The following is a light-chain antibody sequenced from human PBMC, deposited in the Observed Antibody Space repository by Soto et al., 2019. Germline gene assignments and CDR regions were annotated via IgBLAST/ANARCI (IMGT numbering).Light chain of an antibody. CDR3: QQYAVSPIT. J-gene: IGKJ5*01. CDR2: DAS. CDR1: QSVNSD. Sequence: EIVLTQSPGTLSFSPGERAALSCRASQSVNSDLAWYHQKPGQAPRLLISDASNRATGIPDRFSGTGSGTAFTLTISRLEPGDFAVYYCQQYAVSPITFGQGTRLEIK. V-gene: IGKV3-20*01.